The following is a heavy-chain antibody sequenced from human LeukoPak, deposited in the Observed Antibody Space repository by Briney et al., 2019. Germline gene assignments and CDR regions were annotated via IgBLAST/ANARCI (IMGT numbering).Heavy chain of an antibody. CDR1: GGTFSSYA. Sequence: SVKVSCKASGGTFSSYAISWVRQAPGQGLEWMGGIIPIFGTANYAQKFQGRVTITTDESTGTAYMELSSLRSEDTAVYYCAREQDYLGYCSSTSCYTGAFDIWGQGTMVTVSS. V-gene: IGHV1-69*05. CDR2: IIPIFGTA. J-gene: IGHJ3*02. CDR3: AREQDYLGYCSSTSCYTGAFDI. D-gene: IGHD2-2*02.